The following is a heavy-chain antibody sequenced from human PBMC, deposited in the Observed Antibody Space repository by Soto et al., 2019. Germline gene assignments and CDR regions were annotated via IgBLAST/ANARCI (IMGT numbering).Heavy chain of an antibody. V-gene: IGHV1-8*01. J-gene: IGHJ6*03. CDR2: INPYSGNR. CDR1: GYTFTNYD. D-gene: IGHD4-17*01. CDR3: ARALAEPSGGEYGYYYNMDV. Sequence: QVQLVQSGAEVKKPGASVKVSCKASGYTFTNYDINWVRQATGQGLEWMGWINPYSGNRGYAQKFQGRVTMTRSTSEITAYMELTSLMSEDTAVYYCARALAEPSGGEYGYYYNMDVWGKGTTVTVSS.